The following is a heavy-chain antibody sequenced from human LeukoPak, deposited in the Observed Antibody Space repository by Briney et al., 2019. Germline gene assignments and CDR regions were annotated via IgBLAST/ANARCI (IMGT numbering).Heavy chain of an antibody. CDR2: ISYDGSNK. D-gene: IGHD1-14*01. Sequence: SGGSLRLSCAASGFTFSSYGMHWVRQAPGKGLEWVAVISYDGSNKYYADSVKGRFTISRDNSKNTLYLQMNSLRAEDTAVYYCAKGTTFDYWGRGTLVTVSS. J-gene: IGHJ4*02. V-gene: IGHV3-30*18. CDR3: AKGTTFDY. CDR1: GFTFSSYG.